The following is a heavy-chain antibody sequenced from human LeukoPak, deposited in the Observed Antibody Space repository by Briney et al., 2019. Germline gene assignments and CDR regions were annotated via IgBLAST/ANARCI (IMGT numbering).Heavy chain of an antibody. CDR3: ARDLRGLNYFDY. CDR2: IYDSGST. Sequence: PSETLSLTCTVSGGSISSYSWSWIRQTPGKGLEWIGYIYDSGSTNYNPSLKSRVTISVDMSKNQLSLRLTSVTAADTAVYYCARDLRGLNYFDYWGQGILVTVSS. V-gene: IGHV4-59*01. CDR1: GGSISSYS. J-gene: IGHJ4*02.